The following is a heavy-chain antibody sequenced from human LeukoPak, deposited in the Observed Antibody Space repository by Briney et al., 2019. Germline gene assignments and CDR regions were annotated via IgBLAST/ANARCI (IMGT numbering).Heavy chain of an antibody. J-gene: IGHJ4*02. V-gene: IGHV4-59*08. CDR3: ASSYCSGGSCYSGTAYYFDY. D-gene: IGHD2-15*01. CDR2: IYYSGST. Sequence: PSETLSLTCTVSGGSISSYYWSWIRQPPGKGLEWIGYIYYSGSTNYNPSLKSRVTISVDTSKNQFSLRLSSVTAADTAVYYCASSYCSGGSCYSGTAYYFDYWGQGTLVTVSS. CDR1: GGSISSYY.